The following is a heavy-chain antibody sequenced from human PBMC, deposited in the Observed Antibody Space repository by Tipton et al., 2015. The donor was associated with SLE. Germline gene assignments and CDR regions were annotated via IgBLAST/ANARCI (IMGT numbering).Heavy chain of an antibody. Sequence: TLSLTCTVSGGSISSYYWSWIRQPPGKGLEWIGYIYYSGSTNYNPSLKSRVTMSIDMSKNQFSLSLTSVTATDTAIYYCARDTYFGLDVWGQGTTVIVSS. J-gene: IGHJ6*02. D-gene: IGHD3-10*01. CDR1: GGSISSYY. CDR2: IYYSGST. V-gene: IGHV4-59*12. CDR3: ARDTYFGLDV.